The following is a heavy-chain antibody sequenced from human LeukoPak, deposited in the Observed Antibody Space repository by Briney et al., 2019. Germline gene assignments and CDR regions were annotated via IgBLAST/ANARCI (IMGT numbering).Heavy chain of an antibody. Sequence: PGGSLRLSCAVSGFTFSSYWMSWVRQAPGKGLEWVANIKQDGSEKYYVDSVKGRFTISRDNAKNSLYLQMNSLRAEDTAVYYCTSVGSWYCNDYWGQGTLVTVSS. V-gene: IGHV3-7*01. D-gene: IGHD6-13*01. J-gene: IGHJ4*02. CDR3: TSVGSWYCNDY. CDR1: GFTFSSYW. CDR2: IKQDGSEK.